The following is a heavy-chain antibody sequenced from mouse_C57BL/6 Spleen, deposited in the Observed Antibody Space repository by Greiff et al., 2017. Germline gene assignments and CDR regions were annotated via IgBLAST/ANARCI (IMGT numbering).Heavy chain of an antibody. CDR1: GFSLSTFGMG. J-gene: IGHJ2*01. V-gene: IGHV8-8*01. Sequence: QVPLKESGPGILQPSPTLSLTCSFSGFSLSTFGMGVGWLSPPSGKGLEWLVHTWWGDAKYYNQVLKSPPSIVKDTSKNRVFHKNANVDTADAATYYCGRIVSGEIGDYWGQGTTLTVSS. CDR2: TWWGDAK. CDR3: GRIVSGEIGDY.